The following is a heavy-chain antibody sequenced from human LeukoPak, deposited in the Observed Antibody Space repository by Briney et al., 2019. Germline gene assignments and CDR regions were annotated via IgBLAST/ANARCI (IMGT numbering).Heavy chain of an antibody. CDR2: ISSSGSTI. J-gene: IGHJ6*02. D-gene: IGHD3-10*01. CDR1: GFTFSDYY. Sequence: PGGSLRLSCAASGFTFSDYYVSWIRQAPGKGLEWVSYISSSGSTIYYADSVKGRFTISRDNAKNSLYLQMNSLRAEDTAVYYCARSVINYYYGMDVWGQGTTVTVSS. V-gene: IGHV3-11*01. CDR3: ARSVINYYYGMDV.